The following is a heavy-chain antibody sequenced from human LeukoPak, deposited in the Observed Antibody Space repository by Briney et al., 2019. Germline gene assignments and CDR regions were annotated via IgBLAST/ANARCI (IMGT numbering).Heavy chain of an antibody. J-gene: IGHJ3*02. CDR2: ISDSGGST. CDR1: GFTFSSYA. V-gene: IGHV3-23*01. D-gene: IGHD3-22*01. Sequence: GGSLRLSCAASGFTFSSYAMSWVRQAPGKWLEWVSVISDSGGSTYYADSVKGRFTISRDNFKNTLYLQMNSLRAEDTAIYYCAKNRDSSAYYHDAFDIWGQGTMVTVSS. CDR3: AKNRDSSAYYHDAFDI.